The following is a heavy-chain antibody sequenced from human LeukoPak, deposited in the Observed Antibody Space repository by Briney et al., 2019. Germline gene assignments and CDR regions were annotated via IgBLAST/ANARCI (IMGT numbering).Heavy chain of an antibody. CDR2: ISNSGDSI. CDR3: ARSFDI. CDR1: GFTFSNYE. V-gene: IGHV3-48*03. Sequence: GGSLRLSCAASGFTFSNYEMNWVRQAPGKGLGWVSHISNSGDSIYYADSVKGRFTISRDNAKNSLYLQMNSLRAEDTTLYYCARSFDIWGQGTMVTVSS. J-gene: IGHJ3*02.